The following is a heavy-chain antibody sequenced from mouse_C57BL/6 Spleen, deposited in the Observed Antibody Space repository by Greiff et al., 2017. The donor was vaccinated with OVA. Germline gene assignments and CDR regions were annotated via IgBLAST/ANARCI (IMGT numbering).Heavy chain of an antibody. CDR1: GYSITSGYY. V-gene: IGHV3-6*01. J-gene: IGHJ3*01. D-gene: IGHD1-1*01. Sequence: EVKLMESGPGLVKPSQSLSLTCSVTGYSITSGYYWNWIRQFPGNKLEWMGYISYDGSNNYNPSLKNRISITRDTSKNQFFLKLNSVTTEDTATYYCASSPSYYYGSSYRAYWGQGTLVTVSA. CDR3: ASSPSYYYGSSYRAY. CDR2: ISYDGSN.